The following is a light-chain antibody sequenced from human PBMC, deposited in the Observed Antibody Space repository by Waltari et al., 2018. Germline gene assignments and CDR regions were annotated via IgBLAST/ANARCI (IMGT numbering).Light chain of an antibody. CDR2: DVS. V-gene: IGLV2-14*03. CDR1: SSDVGGYNY. J-gene: IGLJ2*01. Sequence: QSALTQPASVSGSPGQSITISCPGTSSDVGGYNYVSWYQHHPGKAPKLMIYDVSSRPSGVSDRFSGSKSGNTASLTISGLQAEDEADYYCSSYTSSSTYVLFGGGTKLTVL. CDR3: SSYTSSSTYVL.